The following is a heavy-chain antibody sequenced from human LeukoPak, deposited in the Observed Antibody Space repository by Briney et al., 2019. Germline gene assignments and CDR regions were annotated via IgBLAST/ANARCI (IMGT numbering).Heavy chain of an antibody. CDR3: AKDKRRYYYDSSGPLDV. J-gene: IGHJ6*02. Sequence: GRSLRLSCAASGFTFSSYGMHWVRQAPGKGLEWVAVISYDGSNKYYADSVKGRFTISRDNSKNTLYPQMNSLRAEDTAVYYCAKDKRRYYYDSSGPLDVWGQGTTVTVSS. D-gene: IGHD3-22*01. CDR2: ISYDGSNK. V-gene: IGHV3-30*18. CDR1: GFTFSSYG.